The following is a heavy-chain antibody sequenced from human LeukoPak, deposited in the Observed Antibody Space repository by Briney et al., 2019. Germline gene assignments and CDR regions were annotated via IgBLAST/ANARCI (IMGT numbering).Heavy chain of an antibody. Sequence: GGSLRLSCAASGFTFNIFWMSWVRQAPGKGLEWVANIKEDGGEKYYVDSVKGRFTISRDNSKNTLYLQMNSLRAEDTAVYYCAKSRYSSSWYYFDYWGQGTLVTVSS. CDR3: AKSRYSSSWYYFDY. D-gene: IGHD6-13*01. V-gene: IGHV3-7*03. CDR2: IKEDGGEK. CDR1: GFTFNIFW. J-gene: IGHJ4*02.